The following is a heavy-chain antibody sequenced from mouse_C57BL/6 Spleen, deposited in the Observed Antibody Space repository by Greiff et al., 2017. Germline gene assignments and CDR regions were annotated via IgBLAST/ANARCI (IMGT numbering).Heavy chain of an antibody. D-gene: IGHD1-1*01. CDR2: IYPGDGDT. Sequence: LVESGAELVKPGASVKISCKASGYAFSSYWMNWVKQRPGKGLEWIGQIYPGDGDTNYNGKFKGKATLTADKSSSTAYMQLSSLTSEDSAVYFCARGDYYGSRYYAMDYWGQGTSVTVSS. V-gene: IGHV1-80*01. CDR1: GYAFSSYW. CDR3: ARGDYYGSRYYAMDY. J-gene: IGHJ4*01.